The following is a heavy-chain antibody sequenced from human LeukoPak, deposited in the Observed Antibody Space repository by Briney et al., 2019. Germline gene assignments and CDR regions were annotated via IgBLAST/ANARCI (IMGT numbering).Heavy chain of an antibody. CDR1: GGSISSSSYY. CDR3: AKSSRLSLAAPFDY. Sequence: PSETLSLTCTVSGGSISSSSYYWGWIRQPPGKGREWIGNIHHSGTTYFNPSLKTRITISVDTSKNQFSLRLSSVTAADTAVYYCAKSSRLSLAAPFDYWGQGTLVTVSS. CDR2: IHHSGTT. V-gene: IGHV4-39*01. J-gene: IGHJ4*02. D-gene: IGHD6-6*01.